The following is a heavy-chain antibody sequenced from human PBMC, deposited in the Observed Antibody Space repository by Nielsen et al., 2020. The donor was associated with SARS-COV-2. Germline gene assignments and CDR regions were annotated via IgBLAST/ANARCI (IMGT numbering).Heavy chain of an antibody. V-gene: IGHV3-64D*09. D-gene: IGHD1-26*01. CDR3: VKEERISGSYYDDRSGFDY. CDR2: ISSNGGST. CDR1: GFTFSSYA. Sequence: GESLKISCSASGFTFSSYAMHWVRQAPGKGLEYVSAISSNGGSTYYADSVKGRFTISRDNSKNTLYLQMSSLRAEDTAVYYCVKEERISGSYYDDRSGFDYWGQGTLVTVSS. J-gene: IGHJ4*02.